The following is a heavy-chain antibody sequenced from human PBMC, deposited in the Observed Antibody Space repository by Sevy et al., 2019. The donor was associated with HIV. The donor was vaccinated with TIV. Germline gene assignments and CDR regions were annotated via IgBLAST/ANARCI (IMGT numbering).Heavy chain of an antibody. V-gene: IGHV5-51*01. D-gene: IGHD3-3*01. CDR2: IYPGDSDT. CDR1: GYSFTSYW. Sequence: GDSLKIACKGSGYSFTSYWIGWVRQMPGKGLEWMGIIYPGDSDTRYSPSFQGQVTISADKSISTAYLQWSSLKASDTAMYYCARHGRSGTHAFDIWGQGTMVTVSS. CDR3: ARHGRSGTHAFDI. J-gene: IGHJ3*02.